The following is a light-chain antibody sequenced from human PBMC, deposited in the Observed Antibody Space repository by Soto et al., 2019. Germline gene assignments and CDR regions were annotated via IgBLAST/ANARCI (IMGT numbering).Light chain of an antibody. CDR1: QNVYNNY. V-gene: IGKV3-20*01. CDR2: GAS. Sequence: EIVLTQSPGTLSLSPGERATLSCRASQNVYNNYIAWYQQKPGQAPRTVIYGASIRATGIPDRFSGSGSGTDFTLSISRLEPEDSAVCYCQQYGSSITFGGGPRWIS. CDR3: QQYGSSIT. J-gene: IGKJ4*01.